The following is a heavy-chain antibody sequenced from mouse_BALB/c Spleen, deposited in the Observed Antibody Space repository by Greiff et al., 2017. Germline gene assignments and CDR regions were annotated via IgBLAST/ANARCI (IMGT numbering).Heavy chain of an antibody. V-gene: IGHV5-4*02. J-gene: IGHJ4*01. D-gene: IGHD2-14*01. CDR3: ARDGGDRYDDAMDY. Sequence: EVNVVESGGGLVKPGGSLKLSCAASGFTFSDYYMYWVRQTPEKRLEWVATISDGGSYTYYPDSVKGRFTISRDNAKNNLYLQMSSLKSEDTAMYYCARDGGDRYDDAMDYWGQGTSVTVSS. CDR2: ISDGGSYT. CDR1: GFTFSDYY.